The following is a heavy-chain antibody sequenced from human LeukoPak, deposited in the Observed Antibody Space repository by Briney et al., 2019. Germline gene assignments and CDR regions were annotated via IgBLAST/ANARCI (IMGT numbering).Heavy chain of an antibody. Sequence: GGSLRLSCAASGFTFSGYWMHWVRQAPGKGPVWVSRINSDGITTSYADSVKGRFTISRGNAKNTLYLQMNSLRAEDTAVYYCTRDKAADYGLFDYWGQGTLVTVSS. CDR1: GFTFSGYW. D-gene: IGHD3-16*01. J-gene: IGHJ4*02. CDR3: TRDKAADYGLFDY. CDR2: INSDGITT. V-gene: IGHV3-74*01.